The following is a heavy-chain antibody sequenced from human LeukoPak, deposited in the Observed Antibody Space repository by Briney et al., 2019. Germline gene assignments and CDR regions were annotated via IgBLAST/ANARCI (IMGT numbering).Heavy chain of an antibody. Sequence: PSETLSLTCAVYGGSFSAYYWSWIRQPPGKGLEWVGEINHSGSTNYNPSLKSRVTISVDTSKNQFSLKLSSVTAADTAVYYCARRRAVAATWYFDLWGRGTLVTVSS. D-gene: IGHD6-19*01. CDR1: GGSFSAYY. CDR3: ARRRAVAATWYFDL. CDR2: INHSGST. J-gene: IGHJ2*01. V-gene: IGHV4-34*01.